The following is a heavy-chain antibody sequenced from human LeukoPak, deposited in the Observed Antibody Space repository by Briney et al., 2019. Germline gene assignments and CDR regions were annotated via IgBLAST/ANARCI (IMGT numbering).Heavy chain of an antibody. Sequence: PGGSLRLSCAASGFTVSSNYMSWVRQAPGKGLEWVSVIYSGGSTYYADSVKGRFTISRDNSKNTLYLQMNSLRAEATAVYYCATGYCSSTSCPDYWGQGTLVTVSS. D-gene: IGHD2-2*01. J-gene: IGHJ4*02. CDR2: IYSGGST. CDR3: ATGYCSSTSCPDY. CDR1: GFTVSSNY. V-gene: IGHV3-66*02.